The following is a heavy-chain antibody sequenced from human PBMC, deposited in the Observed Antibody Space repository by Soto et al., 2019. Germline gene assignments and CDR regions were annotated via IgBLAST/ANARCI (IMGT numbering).Heavy chain of an antibody. J-gene: IGHJ4*02. CDR3: AKDREHDYGDSYTIFDY. Sequence: GGSLRLSCAASGFTFDDYAMHWVRQAPGKGLEWVSGISWNSGSIGYADSVKGRFTISRDNAKNSLYLQMNSLRAEDTALYYCAKDREHDYGDSYTIFDYWGQGTLVTVSS. D-gene: IGHD4-17*01. CDR2: ISWNSGSI. CDR1: GFTFDDYA. V-gene: IGHV3-9*01.